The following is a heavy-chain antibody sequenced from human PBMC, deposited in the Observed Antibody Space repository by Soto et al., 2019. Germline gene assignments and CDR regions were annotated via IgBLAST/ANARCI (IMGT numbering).Heavy chain of an antibody. Sequence: QVQLVQSGAEAKKPGSSVKLSCKASGGTFSTSTINWVRQAPGQGLEWMGGIIPIFASATYAQKFQGRVTITADASTNTAYMELRTLRYEDTARYYCTRGEGGFGVLIPPRFDSWGRGALVSVSS. V-gene: IGHV1-69*01. J-gene: IGHJ4*02. CDR3: TRGEGGFGVLIPPRFDS. CDR1: GGTFSTST. D-gene: IGHD3-10*01. CDR2: IIPIFASA.